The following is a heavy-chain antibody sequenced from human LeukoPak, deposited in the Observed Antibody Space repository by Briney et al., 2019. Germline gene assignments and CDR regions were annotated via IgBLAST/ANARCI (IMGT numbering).Heavy chain of an antibody. CDR3: ARGRRYQLLWSVFDY. J-gene: IGHJ4*02. V-gene: IGHV4-4*07. CDR2: IYTSGST. CDR1: GGSISSDY. Sequence: NSSETLSLTCTVSGGSISSDYWSWIRQPAGKGLEWIGRIYTSGSTNYNPSLKSRVTMSVDTSKNQFSLKLSSVTAADTAVYYCARGRRYQLLWSVFDYWGQGTLVTVSS. D-gene: IGHD2-2*01.